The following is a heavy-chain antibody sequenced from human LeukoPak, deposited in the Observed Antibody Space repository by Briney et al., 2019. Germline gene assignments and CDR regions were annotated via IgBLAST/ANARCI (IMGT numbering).Heavy chain of an antibody. Sequence: ASVRVSCKVSGYTLTELSIHWVRQAPGKGVEWMGGFDPEDGETIYAQKFQGRVTMTEDTSTDTAYMELSSLRSEDTAVYYCATDQWAVIGNWGQGTLVTVSS. V-gene: IGHV1-24*01. CDR3: ATDQWAVIGN. CDR1: GYTLTELS. J-gene: IGHJ4*02. D-gene: IGHD3-16*02. CDR2: FDPEDGET.